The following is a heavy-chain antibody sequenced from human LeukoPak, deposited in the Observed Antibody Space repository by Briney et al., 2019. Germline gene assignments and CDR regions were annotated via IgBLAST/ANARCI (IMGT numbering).Heavy chain of an antibody. Sequence: GGSLRLSCAASGLTFNSYWMHWVRQVAGKGLEWVSAISGSGGSTYYADSVKGRFTISRDNSKNTLYLQMNSLRAEDTAVYYCAKLTAARGYSYGYSPFDYWGQGTLVTVSS. CDR1: GLTFNSYW. V-gene: IGHV3-23*01. CDR3: AKLTAARGYSYGYSPFDY. CDR2: ISGSGGST. D-gene: IGHD5-18*01. J-gene: IGHJ4*02.